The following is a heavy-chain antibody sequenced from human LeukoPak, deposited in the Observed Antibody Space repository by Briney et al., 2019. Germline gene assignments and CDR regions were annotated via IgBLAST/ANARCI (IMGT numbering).Heavy chain of an antibody. CDR1: GFTLNNAW. J-gene: IGHJ4*02. CDR3: ARGGVGATARRGLDY. D-gene: IGHD1-26*01. CDR2: ISGSGGST. V-gene: IGHV3-23*01. Sequence: GGSLRLSCAASGFTLNNAWMSWVRQAPGKGLEWVSAISGSGGSTYYADSVKGRFTISRDNSKNTLYLQMNSLRAEDTAVYYCARGGVGATARRGLDYWGQGTLVTVSS.